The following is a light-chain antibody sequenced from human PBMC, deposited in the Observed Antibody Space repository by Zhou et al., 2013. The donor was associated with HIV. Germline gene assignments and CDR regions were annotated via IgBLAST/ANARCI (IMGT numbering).Light chain of an antibody. CDR3: QQYGDSPPT. V-gene: IGKV1-27*01. J-gene: IGKJ4*01. Sequence: DIQMTQSPSSLSASVGDRVTITCRASQGISNYLAWYQQKPGKVPKLLIYAASTLQSGVPSRFSGSGSGTDFTLTITRVEVEDFAVYFCQQYGDSPPTFGGGAKVEI. CDR2: AAS. CDR1: QGISNY.